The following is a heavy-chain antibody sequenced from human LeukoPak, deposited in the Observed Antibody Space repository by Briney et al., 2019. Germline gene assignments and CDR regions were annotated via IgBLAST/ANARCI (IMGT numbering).Heavy chain of an antibody. Sequence: PTGGSLRLSCTASGFTFSTYGMHWVRQAPGKGLEWVAVISYDGTDKYYADSVKGRFTISRDNSKNTLYLQMNSLRAEDTALYYCAKGYTDFDFWGQGTLVTVSS. V-gene: IGHV3-30*18. CDR3: AKGYTDFDF. CDR1: GFTFSTYG. J-gene: IGHJ4*02. CDR2: ISYDGTDK. D-gene: IGHD3-16*02.